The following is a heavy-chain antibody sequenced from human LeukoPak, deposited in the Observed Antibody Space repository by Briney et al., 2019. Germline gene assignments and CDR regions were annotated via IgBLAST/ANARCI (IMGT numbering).Heavy chain of an antibody. CDR2: ITSKTYGGTA. CDR3: TRAWQQLRGGY. V-gene: IGHV3-49*04. CDR1: GFTFGDFA. J-gene: IGHJ4*02. Sequence: GGSLRLSCTTSGFTFGDFALSWVRQAPGKGLEWIGFITSKTYGGTAEYAASVKGRFTISRDDSKSIAYLQMNSLKTEDTAVYYCTRAWQQLRGGYWGQGTLVTVSS. D-gene: IGHD6-13*01.